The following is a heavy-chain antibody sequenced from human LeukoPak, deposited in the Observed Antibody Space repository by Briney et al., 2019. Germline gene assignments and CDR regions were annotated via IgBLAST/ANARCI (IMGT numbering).Heavy chain of an antibody. D-gene: IGHD2/OR15-2a*01. CDR3: AREGFLLNWFDP. V-gene: IGHV4-61*02. J-gene: IGHJ5*02. CDR1: GGSISSGSYY. Sequence: SQTLSLTCTVSGGSISSGSYYWSWIRQPAGKGLEWIGRIYTSGSTNYNPSLKSRVTISVDTSKNQFSLKLSSVTAADTAVYYCAREGFLLNWFDPWGQGTLVTVSS. CDR2: IYTSGST.